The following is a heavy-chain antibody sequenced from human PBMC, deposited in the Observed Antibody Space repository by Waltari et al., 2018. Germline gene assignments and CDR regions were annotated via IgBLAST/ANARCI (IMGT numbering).Heavy chain of an antibody. Sequence: QVQLVQSGAEVKKPGSSVKVSCQASGGTFSSYAISWVRQAPGNGLEWMGGIIPIFGTANYAQKFQGRVTITADESTSTAYMELSSLRSEDTAVYYCAREPYCSGGSCYSADFQHWGQGTLVTVSS. V-gene: IGHV1-69*01. J-gene: IGHJ1*01. CDR1: GGTFSSYA. D-gene: IGHD2-15*01. CDR2: IIPIFGTA. CDR3: AREPYCSGGSCYSADFQH.